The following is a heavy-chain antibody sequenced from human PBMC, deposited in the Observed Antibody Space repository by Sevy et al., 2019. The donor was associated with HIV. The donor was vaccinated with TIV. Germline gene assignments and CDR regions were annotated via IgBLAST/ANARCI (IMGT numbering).Heavy chain of an antibody. CDR3: ARVHSSHYYDSSGYLDYYYYGMDV. V-gene: IGHV4-34*01. CDR1: GGSFSGYY. CDR2: INHSGST. Sequence: SETLSLTCAVYGGSFSGYYWNWIRQSPGKGLEWIGEINHSGSTHYNPSLKSRVTISVDTSKNQFSLKLSSVTAADTAVYYCARVHSSHYYDSSGYLDYYYYGMDVWGQGTTVTVSS. J-gene: IGHJ6*02. D-gene: IGHD3-22*01.